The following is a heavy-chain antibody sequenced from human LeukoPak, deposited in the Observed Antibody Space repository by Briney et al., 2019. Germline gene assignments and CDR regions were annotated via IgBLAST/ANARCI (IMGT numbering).Heavy chain of an antibody. D-gene: IGHD6-19*01. CDR2: INHSGST. CDR1: GGSFSGYY. V-gene: IGHV4-34*01. J-gene: IGHJ4*02. Sequence: PSETLSLTCAVYGGSFSGYYWIWIRQPPGKGLEWIGEINHSGSTNYNPSLKSRVTISVDTSTKQFSLKLSSVTAADTGIYYCARGERIAVAHPHLDYWGQGSLVTVSS. CDR3: ARGERIAVAHPHLDY.